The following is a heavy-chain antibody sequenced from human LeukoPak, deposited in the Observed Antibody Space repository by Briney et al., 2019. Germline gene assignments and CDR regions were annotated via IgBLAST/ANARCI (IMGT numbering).Heavy chain of an antibody. CDR1: GGSISRGGYC. V-gene: IGHV4-31*02. CDR3: ARESDYGDLYYFDY. Sequence: SETLSLTWTVSGGSISRGGYCWSWIREHPGKGPASIGYIYYSGSTYYNPSLKSRVTISVDTSKNQFSLKLSSVTAADTAVYYCARESDYGDLYYFDYWGQGTLVTVSS. J-gene: IGHJ4*02. CDR2: IYYSGST. D-gene: IGHD4-17*01.